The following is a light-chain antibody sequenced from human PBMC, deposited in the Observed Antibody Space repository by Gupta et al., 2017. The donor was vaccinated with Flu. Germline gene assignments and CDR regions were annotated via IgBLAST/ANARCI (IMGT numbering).Light chain of an antibody. CDR2: RNN. Sequence: HSVLTHPPSASGTPAQRVTIPCSGSSSNIGSDYVYWYQQLPGTAPKLRIFRNNQRPSGVPDRCAGSKSGTSASLEISGLQSEDEADYDGAEWAASMSGLVFGGGTKLTVL. CDR1: SSNIGSDY. CDR3: AEWAASMSGLV. V-gene: IGLV1-47*01. J-gene: IGLJ3*02.